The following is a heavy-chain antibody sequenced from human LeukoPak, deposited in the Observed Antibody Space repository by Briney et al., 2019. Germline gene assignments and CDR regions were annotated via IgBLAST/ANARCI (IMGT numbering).Heavy chain of an antibody. CDR3: ARGYMAYYYDSAGY. D-gene: IGHD3-22*01. Sequence: ASVKVSCKASGYTFTGYYMHWVRQAPGQGLEWMGRINPNSGGTNYAQKFQGRVTMTRDTSISTAYMELSRLRTDDTAVYYCARGYMAYYYDSAGYWGQGTLVTVSS. CDR2: INPNSGGT. CDR1: GYTFTGYY. V-gene: IGHV1-2*06. J-gene: IGHJ4*02.